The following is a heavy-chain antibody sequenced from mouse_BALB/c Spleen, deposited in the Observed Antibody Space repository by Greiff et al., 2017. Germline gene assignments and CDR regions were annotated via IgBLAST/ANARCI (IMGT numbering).Heavy chain of an antibody. CDR3: ALNWDEFAY. CDR1: GFSLTSYG. V-gene: IGHV2-5-1*01. D-gene: IGHD4-1*01. CDR2: IWRGGST. Sequence: VQRVESGPSLVQPSQSLSITCTVSGFSLTSYGVHWVRQSPGKGLEWLGVIWRGGSTDYNAAFMSRLSITKDNSKSQVFFKMNSLQADDTAIYYCALNWDEFAYWGQGTLVTVSA. J-gene: IGHJ3*01.